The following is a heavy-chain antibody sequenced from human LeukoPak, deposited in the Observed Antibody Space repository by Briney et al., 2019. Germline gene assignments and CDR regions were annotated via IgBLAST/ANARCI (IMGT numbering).Heavy chain of an antibody. V-gene: IGHV4-4*07. J-gene: IGHJ3*02. CDR1: GGSISKYY. CDR3: ARQQAALYAFDI. Sequence: SETLSLTCTVSGGSISKYYWSWIRQPAGKGLVWIVHIYTSGSTNYNPSLKSRVTMSVDTSKNQFSLKVSSVTAADTAVYYCARQQAALYAFDIWGQGTMVTVSS. D-gene: IGHD6-6*01. CDR2: IYTSGST.